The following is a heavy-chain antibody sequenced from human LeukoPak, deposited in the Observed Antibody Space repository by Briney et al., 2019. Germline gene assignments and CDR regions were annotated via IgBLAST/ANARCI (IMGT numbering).Heavy chain of an antibody. CDR2: INPNSGGT. J-gene: IGHJ4*02. CDR3: ARDEYAGAPFDY. V-gene: IGHV1-2*02. D-gene: IGHD1-26*01. Sequence: GASVRVSCKASGYTFTGYYMHWVRQAPGQGLEWMGWINPNSGGTNYAQKFQGRVTMTRDTSISTAYMELSRLRSDDTAVYYCARDEYAGAPFDYWGQGTLVTVSS. CDR1: GYTFTGYY.